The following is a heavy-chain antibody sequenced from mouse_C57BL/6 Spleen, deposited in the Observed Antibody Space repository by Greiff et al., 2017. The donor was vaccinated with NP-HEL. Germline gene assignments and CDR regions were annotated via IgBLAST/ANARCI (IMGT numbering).Heavy chain of an antibody. CDR1: GFTFSDYG. CDR2: ISSGSSTN. Sequence: EVKLVESGGGLVKPGGSLKLSCAASGFTFSDYGMHWVRQAPEKGLEWVAYISSGSSTNYYADTVKGRVTISRDNAKNTLFLQMTSLRSEDTAMYYCATDSSGFFDYWGQGTTLTVSS. D-gene: IGHD3-2*02. V-gene: IGHV5-17*01. CDR3: ATDSSGFFDY. J-gene: IGHJ2*01.